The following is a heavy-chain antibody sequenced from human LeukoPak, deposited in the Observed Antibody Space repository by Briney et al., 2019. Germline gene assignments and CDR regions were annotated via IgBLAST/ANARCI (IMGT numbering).Heavy chain of an antibody. CDR1: GFTFSSYG. CDR2: IWYDGSNK. Sequence: GGSLRLSCAASGFTFSSYGMHWVRQAPGKGLEWVAVIWYDGSNKYYADSVKGRFTISRDNSKNTLYLQMNSLRAEDTAVYYCARESDIVLMVYATRAYYFDYWGQGTLVTVSS. J-gene: IGHJ4*02. D-gene: IGHD2-8*01. V-gene: IGHV3-33*01. CDR3: ARESDIVLMVYATRAYYFDY.